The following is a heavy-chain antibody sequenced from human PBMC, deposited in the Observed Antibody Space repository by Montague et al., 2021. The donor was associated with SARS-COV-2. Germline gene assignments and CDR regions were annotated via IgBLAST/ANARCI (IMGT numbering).Heavy chain of an antibody. CDR3: ARQGDQLVMEYGFDP. V-gene: IGHV4-39*01. Sequence: SETLSLTCTVSGGSISSSSYYWGWLRPPPGKGLEWIGSIYYSGSTYYTPSLKGRVTISVDTSKNQFSLKLSSVTAAATAVYYCARQGDQLVMEYGFDPWGQGTLVTVSS. CDR2: IYYSGST. J-gene: IGHJ5*02. CDR1: GGSISSSSYY. D-gene: IGHD6-13*01.